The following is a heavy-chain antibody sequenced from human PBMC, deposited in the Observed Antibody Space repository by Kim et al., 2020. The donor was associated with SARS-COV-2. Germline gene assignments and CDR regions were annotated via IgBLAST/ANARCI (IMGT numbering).Heavy chain of an antibody. V-gene: IGHV5-51*04. D-gene: IGHD6-19*01. Sequence: YSPSVQGQVTISADKPISTAYLQWSSLKASDTAMYYCARREAVAGTPFDYWGQGTLVTVSS. CDR3: ARREAVAGTPFDY. J-gene: IGHJ4*02.